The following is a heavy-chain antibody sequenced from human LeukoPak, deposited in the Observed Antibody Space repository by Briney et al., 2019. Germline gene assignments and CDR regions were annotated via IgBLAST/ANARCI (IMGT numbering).Heavy chain of an antibody. CDR2: INPNSGGT. CDR1: GYTFTGYY. D-gene: IGHD2-2*02. Sequence: GASVKVSCKASGYTFTGYYMHWVRQAPGQGLEWMGWINPNSGGTNYAQKFQGRVTMTRDTSISTAYMELSRLRSDDTAVYYCARGPYCSSTSCYRTLGYWGQGTLVTVSS. J-gene: IGHJ4*02. V-gene: IGHV1-2*02. CDR3: ARGPYCSSTSCYRTLGY.